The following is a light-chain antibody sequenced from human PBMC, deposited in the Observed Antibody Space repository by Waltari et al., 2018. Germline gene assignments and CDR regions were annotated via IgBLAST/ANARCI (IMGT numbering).Light chain of an antibody. CDR2: QDT. CDR3: QALGTGAWV. CDR1: ILGNKY. V-gene: IGLV3-1*01. Sequence: SFELTQPPSVSMSPGQTASITCSGDILGNKYASWYQHKPGQSPLLVIYQDTKRPSGIAERFSGYKSGNAANLTISGTQAMDEADYYCQALGTGAWVFGGGTKLTVL. J-gene: IGLJ3*02.